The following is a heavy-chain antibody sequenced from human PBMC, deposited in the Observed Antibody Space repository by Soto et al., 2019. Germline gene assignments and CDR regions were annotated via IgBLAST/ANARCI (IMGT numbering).Heavy chain of an antibody. CDR1: GFTFSSYA. D-gene: IGHD4-17*01. Sequence: GGSLRLSCAASGFTFSSYAMSWVRQAPGKGLEWVSAISGSGGSTYYADSVKGRFTISRDNSKNTLYLQMNSLRAEDTAVYYCAKGKDYGGKNDYGMDVWGQGTTVTVSS. CDR2: ISGSGGST. CDR3: AKGKDYGGKNDYGMDV. V-gene: IGHV3-23*01. J-gene: IGHJ6*02.